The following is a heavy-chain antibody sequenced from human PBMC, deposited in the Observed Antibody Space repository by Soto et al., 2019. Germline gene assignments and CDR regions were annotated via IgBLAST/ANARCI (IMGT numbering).Heavy chain of an antibody. CDR2: INHSGST. V-gene: IGHV4-34*01. CDR3: ARVHEDIVLMVYAAQHLDP. D-gene: IGHD2-8*01. Sequence: QVQLQQWGAGLLKPSETLSLTCAVYGGSFSGYYWSWIRQPPGKGLEWIGEINHSGSTNYNPSLKSRVTISVATSKNQFSLKLSSVTAADTAVYYCARVHEDIVLMVYAAQHLDPWGQGTLVTVSS. CDR1: GGSFSGYY. J-gene: IGHJ5*02.